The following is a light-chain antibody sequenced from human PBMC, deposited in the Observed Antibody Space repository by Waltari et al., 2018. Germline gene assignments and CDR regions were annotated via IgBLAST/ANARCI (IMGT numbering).Light chain of an antibody. V-gene: IGLV3-1*01. CDR2: QDS. J-gene: IGLJ2*01. CDR3: QSWDSSLVV. CDR1: RLGNKY. Sequence: YDLTQPPSVSVSPGQTASISCSGDRLGNKYASWYQQKPGQSPGLVIYQDSERPLGIPERFSGSNSGNTATLTISGTQTMDEADYYCQSWDSSLVVFGGGTKLTVL.